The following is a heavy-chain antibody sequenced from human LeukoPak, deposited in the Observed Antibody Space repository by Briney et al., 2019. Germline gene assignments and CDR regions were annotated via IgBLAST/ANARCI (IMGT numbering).Heavy chain of an antibody. Sequence: PGGSLRLSCAASGFTFSGYAMSWVRQAPGKGLEWVSAISGSGGSTYYADSVKGRFTISRDNSKNTLYLQMNSLRAEDTAVYYCAKLYRQYQSNDAFDIWGQGTMVTVSS. J-gene: IGHJ3*02. V-gene: IGHV3-23*01. CDR3: AKLYRQYQSNDAFDI. CDR2: ISGSGGST. CDR1: GFTFSGYA. D-gene: IGHD2-2*01.